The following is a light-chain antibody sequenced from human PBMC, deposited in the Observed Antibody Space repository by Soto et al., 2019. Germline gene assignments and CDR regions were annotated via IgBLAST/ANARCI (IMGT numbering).Light chain of an antibody. V-gene: IGKV3-20*01. CDR3: QQYGSSPPMYT. Sequence: EIVLTQSPGTLSLSPGERVTLSCRASQSVSSSSLAWYQQKPGQAPRLLIYGASSRATGIPDRFSGSGSGTDFTLTISRLEPEDFAVYYCQQYGSSPPMYTFGQGTKLEIK. CDR2: GAS. CDR1: QSVSSSS. J-gene: IGKJ2*01.